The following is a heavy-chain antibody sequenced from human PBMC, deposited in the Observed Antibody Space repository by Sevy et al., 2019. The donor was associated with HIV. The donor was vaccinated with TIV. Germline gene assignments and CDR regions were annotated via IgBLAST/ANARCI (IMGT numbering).Heavy chain of an antibody. CDR2: VYYIGGT. V-gene: IGHV4-59*08. J-gene: IGHJ3*02. CDR1: GGSINSDH. CDR3: ARRNDFAI. Sequence: SETPSLTCTVSGGSINSDHWNWIRQPPGKGLEWIGNVYYIGGTNYNPSLKNRVTISVDRTKNQFSLKLTSVTAADTAVYYCARRNDFAIWGQGTMVTVSS.